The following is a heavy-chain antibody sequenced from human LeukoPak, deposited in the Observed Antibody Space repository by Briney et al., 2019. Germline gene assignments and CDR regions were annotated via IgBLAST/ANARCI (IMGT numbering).Heavy chain of an antibody. CDR2: INPNSGGT. J-gene: IGHJ4*02. Sequence: EASVKVSCKPSGYTFTGYYIHWVRQAPGQGLEWMGWINPNSGGTKYAQKFQGRVTMTRVTSISTAYMELSRLRSDDTAVYYCARGYDFWSGPPLCYLDNWGQGTLVTVSS. D-gene: IGHD3-3*01. V-gene: IGHV1-2*02. CDR3: ARGYDFWSGPPLCYLDN. CDR1: GYTFTGYY.